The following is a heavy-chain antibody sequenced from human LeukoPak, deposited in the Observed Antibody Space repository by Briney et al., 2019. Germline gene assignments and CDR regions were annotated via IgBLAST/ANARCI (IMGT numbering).Heavy chain of an antibody. CDR3: ARAEYGSGSYTDY. CDR1: GRSFSGYY. V-gene: IGHV4-34*01. D-gene: IGHD3-10*01. CDR2: INHSGIT. J-gene: IGHJ4*02. Sequence: SETLSLTCAVYGRSFSGYYWTWIRQTPGKGLEWIGEINHSGITDYNPSLRSRVTISVDTSKNQFSLKLSSVTAADTAVYYCARAEYGSGSYTDYWGQGTLVTASS.